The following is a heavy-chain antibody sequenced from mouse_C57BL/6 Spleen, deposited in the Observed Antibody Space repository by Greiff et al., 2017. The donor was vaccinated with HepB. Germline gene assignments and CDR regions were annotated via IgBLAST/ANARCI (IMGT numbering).Heavy chain of an antibody. J-gene: IGHJ2*01. CDR3: ARLASSPFDY. V-gene: IGHV1-54*01. Sequence: VQWVESGAELVRPGTSVKVSCKASGYAFTNYLIEWVKQRPGQGLEWIGVINPGSGGTNYNEKFKGKATLTADKSSSTAYMQLSSLTSEDSAVYFCARLASSPFDYWGQGTTLTVSS. D-gene: IGHD1-1*01. CDR2: INPGSGGT. CDR1: GYAFTNYL.